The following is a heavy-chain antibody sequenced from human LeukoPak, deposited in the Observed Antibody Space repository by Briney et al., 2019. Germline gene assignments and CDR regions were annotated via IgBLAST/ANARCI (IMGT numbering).Heavy chain of an antibody. J-gene: IGHJ6*02. Sequence: APVKVSCKASGYTFTGYYMHWVRQAPGQGLEWMGWINPNSGGTNYAQKFQGRVTMTEDTSTDTAYMELSSLRSEDTAVYYCATVELMVRGAPTSHYGMDVWGQGTTVTVSS. D-gene: IGHD3-10*01. CDR2: INPNSGGT. V-gene: IGHV1-2*02. CDR1: GYTFTGYY. CDR3: ATVELMVRGAPTSHYGMDV.